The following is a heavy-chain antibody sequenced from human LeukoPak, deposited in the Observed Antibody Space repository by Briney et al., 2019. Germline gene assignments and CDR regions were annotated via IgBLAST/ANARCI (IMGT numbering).Heavy chain of an antibody. Sequence: PSQTLSLTCAISGDSVSSNSATWNWIRRSPSRGLEWLGRTYYRSKWYKYYAVSVKGRITINPDTSKNQFSLQLNSVTPEDTAVYYCARGPSYFQHWGQGTLVTVSS. CDR2: TYYRSKWYK. J-gene: IGHJ1*01. V-gene: IGHV6-1*01. CDR3: ARGPSYFQH. CDR1: GDSVSSNSAT.